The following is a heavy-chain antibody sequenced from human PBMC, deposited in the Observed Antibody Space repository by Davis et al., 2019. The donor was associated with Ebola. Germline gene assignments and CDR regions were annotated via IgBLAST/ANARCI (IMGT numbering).Heavy chain of an antibody. CDR2: VSHDGITT. J-gene: IGHJ4*02. CDR3: ARGGVPMVTIDS. V-gene: IGHV3-30-3*01. D-gene: IGHD4/OR15-4a*01. CDR1: GFTFSTFP. Sequence: PGGSLRLSCAASGFTFSTFPMHWVRQAPGKGLEWVAVVSHDGITTYYADSVKGRFNISRDNSRNTLNLQMNSLRAEDTAVYYCARGGVPMVTIDSWGQGTLVTVSS.